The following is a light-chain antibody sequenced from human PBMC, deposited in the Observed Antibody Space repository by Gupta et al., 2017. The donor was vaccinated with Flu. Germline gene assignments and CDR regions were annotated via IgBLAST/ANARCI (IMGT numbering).Light chain of an antibody. CDR2: KAS. Sequence: DIQMTQSPSTLSASVGDRVTITCRASQSISSWLVWYQQKPGKAPKLLIYKASSLESGVPSRFSGSGSGTEFTLTISSLQPDDFATYYCQQHNSYSRLTFGGGTKVEIK. J-gene: IGKJ4*01. CDR1: QSISSW. CDR3: QQHNSYSRLT. V-gene: IGKV1-5*03.